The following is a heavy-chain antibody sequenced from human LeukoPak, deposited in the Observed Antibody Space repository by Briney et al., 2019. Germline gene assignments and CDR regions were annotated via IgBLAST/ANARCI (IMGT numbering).Heavy chain of an antibody. J-gene: IGHJ5*02. CDR2: IIPILGIA. CDR3: ARSDIVVVVAATLFGWFDP. Sequence: ASVKVSCKASGYTFTSYYMHWVRQAPGQGLEWMGRIIPILGIANYAQKFQGRVTITADKSTSTAYMELSSLRSEDTAVYYCARSDIVVVVAATLFGWFDPWGQGTLVTVSS. CDR1: GYTFTSYY. D-gene: IGHD2-15*01. V-gene: IGHV1-69*02.